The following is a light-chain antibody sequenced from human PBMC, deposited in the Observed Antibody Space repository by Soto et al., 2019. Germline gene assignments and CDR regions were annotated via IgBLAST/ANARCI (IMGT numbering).Light chain of an antibody. CDR2: QDN. CDR3: QAWDSRSYVV. J-gene: IGLJ3*02. Sequence: SYELTQPPSVSVSPGQTAIITCSGDKLGNKYTCWYQQKPGQSPVLVIYQDNKRPSGIPERFSGSNSGNTATLTISGTQAMDEADYYCQAWDSRSYVVFGGGTQLTVL. V-gene: IGLV3-1*01. CDR1: KLGNKY.